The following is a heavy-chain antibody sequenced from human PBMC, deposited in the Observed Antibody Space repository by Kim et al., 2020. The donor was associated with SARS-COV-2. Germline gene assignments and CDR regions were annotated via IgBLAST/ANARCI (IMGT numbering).Heavy chain of an antibody. CDR3: ASLPGSSGYAYYFDY. Sequence: KFQGRVTITADKSTGTGYMELSSLRSEDTAVYYCASLPGSSGYAYYFDYWGQGTLVTVSS. D-gene: IGHD3-22*01. V-gene: IGHV1-69*02. J-gene: IGHJ4*02.